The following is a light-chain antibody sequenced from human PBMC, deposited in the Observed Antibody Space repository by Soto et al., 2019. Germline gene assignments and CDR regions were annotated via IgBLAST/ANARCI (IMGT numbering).Light chain of an antibody. J-gene: IGLJ3*02. CDR3: CSSLVSNNIAV. V-gene: IGLV2-23*01. CDR2: EGT. Sequence: QSVLTQPASVSGSPGQSITVSCTGTSSYVGNYNLVSWYQQHPGKAPKLIIFEGTQRPSGVSNRLSGSKSGNTASLTISGLQTEDDADYYCCSSLVSNNIAVFGGGTKLTVL. CDR1: SSYVGNYNL.